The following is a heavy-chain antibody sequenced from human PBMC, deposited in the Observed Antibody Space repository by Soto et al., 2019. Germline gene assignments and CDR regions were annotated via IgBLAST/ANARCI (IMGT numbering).Heavy chain of an antibody. Sequence: GGSLRLSCAASGFTFSDYSMNWVRQAPGKGLEWVSSISRSSTYIYYADSVKGRFTISRDNAKNSLYLQMNSLRAEDTAVYYCATTIAAAGTFWFDPWGQGTLVTVSS. J-gene: IGHJ5*02. CDR3: ATTIAAAGTFWFDP. CDR2: ISRSSTYI. CDR1: GFTFSDYS. V-gene: IGHV3-21*01. D-gene: IGHD6-13*01.